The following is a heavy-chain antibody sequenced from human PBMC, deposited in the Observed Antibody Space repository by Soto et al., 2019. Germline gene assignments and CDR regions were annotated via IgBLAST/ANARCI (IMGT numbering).Heavy chain of an antibody. CDR3: ARGKRYTNDY. Sequence: ASVKVSCKASGYTFTSYDINWVRQATGQGLEWMGWMSPNSGRTGYAQKFQGRVTMTRNTSSSTAYMELSSLRSDDTAVYYCARGKRYTNDYWGQGTLVTVSS. CDR1: GYTFTSYD. D-gene: IGHD2-2*02. CDR2: MSPNSGRT. V-gene: IGHV1-8*01. J-gene: IGHJ4*02.